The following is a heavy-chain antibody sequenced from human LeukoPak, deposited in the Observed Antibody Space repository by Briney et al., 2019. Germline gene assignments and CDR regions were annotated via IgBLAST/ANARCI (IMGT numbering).Heavy chain of an antibody. V-gene: IGHV4-38-2*01. D-gene: IGHD3-16*01. Sequence: SETLSLTCAVSGYSLGKNYYGGCNRLHPGKGVEWIGRLYGTGSTSYNPSLMSRVTMSVDTSKNHFSLKLTSVTAADTAVYYSARYDSRGSASTRSDYWGQGILVTISS. J-gene: IGHJ4*02. CDR3: ARYDSRGSASTRSDY. CDR2: LYGTGST. CDR1: GYSLGKNYY.